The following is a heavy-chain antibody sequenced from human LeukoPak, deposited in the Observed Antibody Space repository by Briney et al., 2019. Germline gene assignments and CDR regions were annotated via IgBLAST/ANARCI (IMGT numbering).Heavy chain of an antibody. Sequence: PSETLSLTCTVSGGSISSYYWSWIRQSPSRGLEWLGRTYYRSKWYNDYAVSVKSRITINPDTSKNQFSLQLNSVTPEDTAVYYCARVDTAMGDFDYWGQGTLVTVSS. CDR1: GGSISSYY. CDR3: ARVDTAMGDFDY. V-gene: IGHV6-1*01. CDR2: TYYRSKWYN. J-gene: IGHJ4*02. D-gene: IGHD5-18*01.